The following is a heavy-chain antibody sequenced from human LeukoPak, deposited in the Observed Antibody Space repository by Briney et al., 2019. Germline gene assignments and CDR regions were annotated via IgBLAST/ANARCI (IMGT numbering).Heavy chain of an antibody. D-gene: IGHD1-1*01. J-gene: IGHJ3*02. V-gene: IGHV1-46*01. CDR3: ARGANNWNDRYAFDI. Sequence: ASVKVSCKASGYTFTSYYMHWVRQAPGQGLEWMGIINPSGGSTSYAQKFQGRVTMTTDTSTSTAYMELRSLRSDDTAVYYCARGANNWNDRYAFDIWGQGTMVTVSS. CDR2: INPSGGST. CDR1: GYTFTSYY.